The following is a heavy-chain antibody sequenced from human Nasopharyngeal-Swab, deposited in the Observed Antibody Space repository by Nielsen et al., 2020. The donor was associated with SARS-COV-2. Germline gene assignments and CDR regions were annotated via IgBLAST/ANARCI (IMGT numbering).Heavy chain of an antibody. J-gene: IGHJ4*02. CDR2: IYYSGST. D-gene: IGHD6-13*01. CDR1: GGSISSSSYY. Sequence: SETLSLTCTVSGGSISSSSYYWGWIRQPPGKGLEWIGSIYYSGSTYYNPSLKSRVTISVDTSKNQFSLKLSSVTAADTAVYYCARVDELVHFDYWGQGTLVTVSS. CDR3: ARVDELVHFDY. V-gene: IGHV4-39*07.